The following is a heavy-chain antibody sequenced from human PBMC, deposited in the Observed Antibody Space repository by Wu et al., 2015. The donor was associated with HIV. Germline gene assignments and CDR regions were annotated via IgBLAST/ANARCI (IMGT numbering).Heavy chain of an antibody. J-gene: IGHJ4*02. CDR3: ARDGDYDNWGRDGDLDI. CDR1: IYFRKNLV. D-gene: IGHD3-9*01. Sequence: LVQSGAETKMPGTSSKGLLSGFRIYFRKNLVLAGCEQGPGQRLEWMGWISGYSGRTIYADKFKGRLTLTRDIGTYMVYMQLTSLTADDTAFYYCARDGDYDNWGRDGDLDIWGQGTLVTVSP. CDR2: ISGYSGRT. V-gene: IGHV1-18*01.